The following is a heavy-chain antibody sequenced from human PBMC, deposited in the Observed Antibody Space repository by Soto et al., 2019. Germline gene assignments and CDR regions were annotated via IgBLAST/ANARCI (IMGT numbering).Heavy chain of an antibody. V-gene: IGHV4-31*03. J-gene: IGHJ6*02. D-gene: IGHD1-26*01. Sequence: ARTSETLSLTCTVSCGSISSGNYYWSWIRQHPGKGLEWIGYIYYSGSTYYNPSLKSRVTISVDTSKNQFSLKLSSVTAADTAVYYCARGWDPYYYYYGMDVWGQGTTVTVSS. CDR2: IYYSGST. CDR3: ARGWDPYYYYYGMDV. CDR1: CGSISSGNYY.